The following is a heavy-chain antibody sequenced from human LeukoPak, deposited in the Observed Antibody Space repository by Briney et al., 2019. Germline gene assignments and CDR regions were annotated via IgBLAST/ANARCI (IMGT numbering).Heavy chain of an antibody. Sequence: GGSLRLSCAASGFAFSSNWMTWVRQAPGKGLEWVANIKPDGSERYYVESVKGRFTISRDNAKNSVFLQMDSLRAEDTALYYCARDYEWGQGTLVTVSS. CDR2: IKPDGSER. J-gene: IGHJ4*02. CDR3: ARDYE. CDR1: GFAFSSNW. V-gene: IGHV3-7*04. D-gene: IGHD3-16*01.